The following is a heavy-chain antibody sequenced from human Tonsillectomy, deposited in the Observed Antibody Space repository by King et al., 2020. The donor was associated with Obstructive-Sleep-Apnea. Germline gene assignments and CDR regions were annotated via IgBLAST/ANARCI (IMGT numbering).Heavy chain of an antibody. Sequence: VQLVESGGGLVEPGKSLRLSCAASGFTFRNYAMSWVRQAPGKGLEWVSALTGSGDTTYYADSVKGRFTISRDNSREWLYLGMNSPTVQDTAVYYCARRSGISYGYFDFWGQGILVTVSS. J-gene: IGHJ4*02. CDR1: GFTFRNYA. CDR3: ARRSGISYGYFDF. CDR2: LTGSGDTT. D-gene: IGHD3-16*01. V-gene: IGHV3-23*04.